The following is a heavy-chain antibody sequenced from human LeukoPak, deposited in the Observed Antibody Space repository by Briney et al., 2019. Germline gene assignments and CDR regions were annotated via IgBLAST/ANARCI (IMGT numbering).Heavy chain of an antibody. J-gene: IGHJ4*02. CDR1: GFTFDDYA. CDR3: ARDDYGGLDY. CDR2: ISWNSGSI. Sequence: GGSLRLSCAASGFTFDDYAMHWVRHAPGKGLEWVSGISWNSGSIGYADSVKGRFTISRDNAKNSLYLQMNSLRAEDTALYYCARDDYGGLDYWGQGTLVTVSS. D-gene: IGHD4/OR15-4a*01. V-gene: IGHV3-9*01.